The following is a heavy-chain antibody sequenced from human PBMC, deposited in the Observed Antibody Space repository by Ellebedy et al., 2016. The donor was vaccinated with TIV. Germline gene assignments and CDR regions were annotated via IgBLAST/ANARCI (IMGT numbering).Heavy chain of an antibody. V-gene: IGHV3-23*01. CDR2: IVGSGS. D-gene: IGHD1-14*01. CDR3: ARGKSGTYIHHAFDS. Sequence: GESLKISCAASGFTFSPYAMSWVRQAPGKGLEWVSGIVGSGSQKYADSVKGRFTISRDNSKRTVDLQINSLRAEDTAVYHCARGKSGTYIHHAFDSWGQGTLVTVSS. J-gene: IGHJ4*02. CDR1: GFTFSPYA.